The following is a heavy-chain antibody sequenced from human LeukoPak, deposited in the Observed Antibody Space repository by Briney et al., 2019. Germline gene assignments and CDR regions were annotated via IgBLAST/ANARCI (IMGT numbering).Heavy chain of an antibody. CDR2: ISSSSSYI. D-gene: IGHD3-22*01. Sequence: GGSLRLSCAASGFTFSSYSMNWVRQAPGKGLEWVSSISSSSSYIYYADSVKGRFTISRDNAKNSLYLQMNSLRAEDTAVYYCARDSGDSSGYYDAFDIWDQGTMVTVSS. V-gene: IGHV3-21*01. J-gene: IGHJ3*02. CDR1: GFTFSSYS. CDR3: ARDSGDSSGYYDAFDI.